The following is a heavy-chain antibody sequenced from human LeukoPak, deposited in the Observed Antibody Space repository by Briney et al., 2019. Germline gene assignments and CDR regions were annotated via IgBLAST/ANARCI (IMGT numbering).Heavy chain of an antibody. J-gene: IGHJ4*02. Sequence: ASVKVSCKASGYTFTGYYIHWVRQAPGQGLEWMGWINPNSGGTNYAQKFQGRVTMTRDTSITTAYMELSRLISDDTALYYCAKKRESSPTSFDNWGQGTLVTVSS. V-gene: IGHV1-2*02. D-gene: IGHD2/OR15-2a*01. CDR3: AKKRESSPTSFDN. CDR2: INPNSGGT. CDR1: GYTFTGYY.